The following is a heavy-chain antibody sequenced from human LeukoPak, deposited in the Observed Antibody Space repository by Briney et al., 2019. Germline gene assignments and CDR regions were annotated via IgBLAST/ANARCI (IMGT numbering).Heavy chain of an antibody. CDR2: FDPEDGET. CDR1: GYTLTELS. D-gene: IGHD3-9*01. CDR3: ATVARYFDWLYY. J-gene: IGHJ4*02. Sequence: GASVKVSCKVSGYTLTELSMHWVRQAPGKGLEWMGGFDPEDGETIYAQKFQGRVTMTEDTSTDTANMELSSLRSEDTAVYYCATVARYFDWLYYWGQGTLVTVSS. V-gene: IGHV1-24*01.